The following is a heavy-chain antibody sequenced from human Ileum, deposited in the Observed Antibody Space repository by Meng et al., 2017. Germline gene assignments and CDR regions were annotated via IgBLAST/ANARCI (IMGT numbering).Heavy chain of an antibody. Sequence: GKWEESGEGVVTSSESMSLTCCVAGASVRDNGYWGWVGHQPGKGVEWIGQIDQSGNSYYSQSLKSGVTMSIDKSKNQFSVRLTFVTAADTAVYYCARHGGYYQNFWGQGTMVTVSS. CDR3: ARHGGYYQNF. CDR2: IDQSGNS. CDR1: GASVRDNGY. J-gene: IGHJ4*02. D-gene: IGHD4/OR15-4a*01. V-gene: IGHV4/OR15-8*02.